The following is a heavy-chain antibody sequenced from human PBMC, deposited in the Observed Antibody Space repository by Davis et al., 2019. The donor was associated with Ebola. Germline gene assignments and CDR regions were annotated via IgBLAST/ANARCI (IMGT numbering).Heavy chain of an antibody. D-gene: IGHD2-2*02. CDR3: ARLSGTTEVNQLLYDHWFDP. J-gene: IGHJ5*02. CDR2: ISSSSSYI. Sequence: GGSLRLSCAASGFTFSSYSMNWVRQAPGKGLEWVSSISSSSSYIYYADSVKGRFTISRDNAKNSLYLQMNSLRAEDTAVYYCARLSGTTEVNQLLYDHWFDPWGQGTLVTVSS. V-gene: IGHV3-21*04. CDR1: GFTFSSYS.